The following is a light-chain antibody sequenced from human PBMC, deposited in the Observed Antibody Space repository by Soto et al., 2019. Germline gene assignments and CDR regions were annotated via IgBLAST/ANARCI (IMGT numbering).Light chain of an antibody. V-gene: IGKV1-5*03. Sequence: DIQMTQSPSTLSVSVGDRVTITCRASQSVSTWLAWYQQKQGKAPKPLIYKASKLQSGVPSRFSGSESGTEFTLTISRLQPDDFATYYCQQYYSYPWTFGQGTKVEIK. CDR2: KAS. CDR1: QSVSTW. J-gene: IGKJ1*01. CDR3: QQYYSYPWT.